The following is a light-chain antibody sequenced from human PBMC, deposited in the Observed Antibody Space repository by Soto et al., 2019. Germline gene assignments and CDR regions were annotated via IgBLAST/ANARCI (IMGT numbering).Light chain of an antibody. J-gene: IGKJ1*01. V-gene: IGKV3-15*01. CDR2: DAS. CDR3: QQYGDRPRT. CDR1: QDIGSA. Sequence: EVVLTQSPATLSVSLVDRSTLSCSASQDIGSAVAWYHQRSGQAPRLLIFDASIRVPTTPARFSGSVSGTEFTLTISSLESEDFAVYFCQQYGDRPRTFGQGTKWIS.